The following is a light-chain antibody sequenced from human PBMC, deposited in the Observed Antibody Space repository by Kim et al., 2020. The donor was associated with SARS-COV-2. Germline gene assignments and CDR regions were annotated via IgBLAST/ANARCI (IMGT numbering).Light chain of an antibody. J-gene: IGLJ3*02. CDR1: THTVPYQA. Sequence: ATPPSPATTHTVPYQAPPCLQQHPRPPPHLLSSSNSIRPSGISERFSPSRSGNTASLAITALQPEDEADYYCLAWDTSLSAWVFGGGTKLTVL. CDR3: LAWDTSLSAWV. V-gene: IGLV10-54*01. CDR2: SNS.